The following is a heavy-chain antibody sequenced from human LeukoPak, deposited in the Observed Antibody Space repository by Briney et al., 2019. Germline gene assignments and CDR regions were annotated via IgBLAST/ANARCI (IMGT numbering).Heavy chain of an antibody. V-gene: IGHV3-23*01. J-gene: IGHJ4*02. CDR1: GFTCSSYA. CDR3: AKFESPWSYFSYLDY. Sequence: GGSLRLSCAASGFTCSSYAMSWVRQAPGKGLEWVSAISGSGGSTYYADSVKGRFTISRDNSTNTLYLQMNSLRAEDTAVYYCAKFESPWSYFSYLDYWGQGTLVTVSS. CDR2: ISGSGGST. D-gene: IGHD3-10*01.